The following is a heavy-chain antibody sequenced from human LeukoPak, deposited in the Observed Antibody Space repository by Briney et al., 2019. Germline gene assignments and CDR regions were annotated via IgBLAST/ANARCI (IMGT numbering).Heavy chain of an antibody. Sequence: SETLSLTCTVSGGSISSSSYYWGWIRQPPGTGLEWIGSIYYSGSTYYNPSLKSRVTISVDTSKNQFSLKLSSVTAADTAVYYCARGRYNYALEDYFDYWGQGTLVTVSS. J-gene: IGHJ4*02. CDR1: GGSISSSSYY. CDR3: ARGRYNYALEDYFDY. V-gene: IGHV4-39*07. D-gene: IGHD5-18*01. CDR2: IYYSGST.